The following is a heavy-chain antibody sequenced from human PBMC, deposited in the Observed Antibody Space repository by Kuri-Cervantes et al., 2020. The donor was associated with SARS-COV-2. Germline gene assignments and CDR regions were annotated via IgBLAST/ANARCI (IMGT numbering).Heavy chain of an antibody. CDR3: ARVRVWGGYYPLGVTGYGMDV. CDR2: INPNSGGT. V-gene: IGHV1-2*04. J-gene: IGHJ6*04. Sequence: ASVKVSCKASGYTFTGYYMHWVRQAPGQGLEWMGWINPNSGGTNYAQKFQGWVTMTRDTSISTASMDLSRLRSGDTAVYYCARVRVWGGYYPLGVTGYGMDVWGKGTTVTVSS. D-gene: IGHD3-3*01. CDR1: GYTFTGYY.